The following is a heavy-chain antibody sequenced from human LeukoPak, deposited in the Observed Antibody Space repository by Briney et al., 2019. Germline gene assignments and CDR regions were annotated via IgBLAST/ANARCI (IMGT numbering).Heavy chain of an antibody. CDR3: AKHQVRSHDY. J-gene: IGHJ4*02. D-gene: IGHD4-17*01. CDR2: ITPRGDKT. CDR1: GFAFSSYD. Sequence: PGGSLRLSCVASGFAFSSYDMSWVRQAPGKGLEWVSAITPRGDKTWYAESMKGRFTISRDNSKNTLYLQMSSLRAEDTAIYYCAKHQVRSHDYWGLGTLVTVSS. V-gene: IGHV3-23*01.